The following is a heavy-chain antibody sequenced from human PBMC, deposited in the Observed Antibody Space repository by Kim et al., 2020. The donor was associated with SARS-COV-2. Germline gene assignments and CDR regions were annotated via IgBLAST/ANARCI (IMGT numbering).Heavy chain of an antibody. J-gene: IGHJ4*02. CDR1: GYTFTSYG. CDR2: ISAYNGNT. Sequence: ASVKVSCKASGYTFTSYGISWVRQAPGQGLEWMGWISAYNGNTNYAQKLQGRVTMTTDTSTSTAYMELRSLRSDDTAVYYCARGSGFFTGGILLAAAAAFDYWGQGTLVTVSS. V-gene: IGHV1-18*01. D-gene: IGHD6-13*01. CDR3: ARGSGFFTGGILLAAAAAFDY.